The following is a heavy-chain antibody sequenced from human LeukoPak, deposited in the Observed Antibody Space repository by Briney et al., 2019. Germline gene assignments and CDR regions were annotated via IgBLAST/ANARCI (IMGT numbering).Heavy chain of an antibody. J-gene: IGHJ4*02. Sequence: SETLSLTCTVSGGSLSRSGFYWDWIRQPPGKGLEWIGNIYYSGSTHYNPSLKSRVTISVDTSKNQFSLKLSSVTAADTAVYYCARVVDWNYQPSYFDYWGQGTLVTVSS. CDR3: ARVVDWNYQPSYFDY. D-gene: IGHD1-7*01. V-gene: IGHV4-39*01. CDR1: GGSLSRSGFY. CDR2: IYYSGST.